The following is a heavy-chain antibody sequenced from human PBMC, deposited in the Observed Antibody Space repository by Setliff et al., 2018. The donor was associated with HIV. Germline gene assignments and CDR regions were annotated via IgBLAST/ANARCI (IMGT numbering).Heavy chain of an antibody. CDR3: AITHDYGEMGSLYYFDY. V-gene: IGHV1-18*01. Sequence: ATVKVSCKASGYTFTSYGISWVRQAPGQGLEWMGWISAYNGNTNYAQKLQGRVTMTTDTSTSTAYMELRSLRSDDTAVYYCAITHDYGEMGSLYYFDYWGQGTLVTVSS. D-gene: IGHD4-17*01. CDR2: ISAYNGNT. J-gene: IGHJ4*02. CDR1: GYTFTSYG.